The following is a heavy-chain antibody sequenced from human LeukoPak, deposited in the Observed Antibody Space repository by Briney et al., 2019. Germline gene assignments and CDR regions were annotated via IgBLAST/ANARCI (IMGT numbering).Heavy chain of an antibody. V-gene: IGHV1-8*01. D-gene: IGHD3-3*01. CDR1: GYTFTSYD. Sequence: ASVKVSCKASGYTFTSYDINWVRQATGQGLEWMGWMNPNSGNTGYAHKFQGRVTMTRNTSISTAYMELSSLRSEDTAVYYCARAAPYYDFWSGYYPNRYYYYYYGMDVWGQGTTVTVSS. CDR3: ARAAPYYDFWSGYYPNRYYYYYYGMDV. J-gene: IGHJ6*02. CDR2: MNPNSGNT.